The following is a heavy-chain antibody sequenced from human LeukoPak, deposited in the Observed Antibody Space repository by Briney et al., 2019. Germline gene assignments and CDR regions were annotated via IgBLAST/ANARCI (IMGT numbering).Heavy chain of an antibody. V-gene: IGHV4-38-2*01. CDR2: NYYGRGS. D-gene: IGHD3-22*01. CDR1: GYSISSAYY. J-gene: IGHJ6*03. Sequence: SETLSLTCAVSGYSISSAYYWGWIRQPPRVGLEWIGSNYYGRGSYYNPFLKSRVPLLVDVSKNQFLRKVSSVTSAVSGLYYVARSGDSSGNCYVSYDYYYMDVWGTGTTVIVSS. CDR3: ARSGDSSGNCYVSYDYYYMDV.